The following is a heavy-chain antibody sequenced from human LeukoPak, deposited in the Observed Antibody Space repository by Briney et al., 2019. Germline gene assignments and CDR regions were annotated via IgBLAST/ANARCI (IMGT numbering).Heavy chain of an antibody. CDR3: ARDPGDYDFWSGRVSGTALDY. CDR1: GFTFSSYS. CDR2: ISSSSSYI. Sequence: GGSLRLSCAASGFTFSSYSMNWVRQAPGKGLEWVSSISSSSSYIYYADSVKGRFTISRDNAKNSLYLQMNSLRAEDTAVYYCARDPGDYDFWSGRVSGTALDYWGQGTLVTVSS. J-gene: IGHJ4*02. D-gene: IGHD3-3*01. V-gene: IGHV3-21*01.